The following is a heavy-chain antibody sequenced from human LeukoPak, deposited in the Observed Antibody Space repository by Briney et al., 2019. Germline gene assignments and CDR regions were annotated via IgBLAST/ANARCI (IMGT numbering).Heavy chain of an antibody. D-gene: IGHD3-10*01. CDR2: IIPIFGTA. Sequence: ASVKVSFKASGGTFSSYAISWVRQAPGQGLEWMGGIIPIFGTANYAQKFQGRVTITADESTSTAYMELSSLRSEDTAVYYCARGWFGELLYPLDYWGQGTLVTVS. CDR3: ARGWFGELLYPLDY. V-gene: IGHV1-69*13. J-gene: IGHJ4*02. CDR1: GGTFSSYA.